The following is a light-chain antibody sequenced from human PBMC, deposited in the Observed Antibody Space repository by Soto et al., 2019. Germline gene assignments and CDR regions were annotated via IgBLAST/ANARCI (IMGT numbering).Light chain of an antibody. CDR2: GAS. CDR1: QSVSSK. J-gene: IGKJ1*01. CDR3: QQYNNWPPT. V-gene: IGKV3-15*01. Sequence: RMVTQCAATLSVSPAETAKLSCRASQSVSSKLAWYQQKPGQAPRLLIYGASTRATGIPAGLSGSGSRTEYTRTISGLQSEDYPVYYCQQYNNWPPTFGQGTKVDIK.